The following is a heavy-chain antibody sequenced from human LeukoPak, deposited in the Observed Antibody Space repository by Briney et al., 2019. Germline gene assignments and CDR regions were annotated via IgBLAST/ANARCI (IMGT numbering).Heavy chain of an antibody. D-gene: IGHD6-19*01. CDR1: GYTFTSYD. CDR2: INPDSDNT. V-gene: IGHV1-8*01. CDR3: AIEAVGFDY. Sequence: ASVKVSCKASGYTFTSYDIHWVRQATGQGLEWMGWINPDSDNTDYAQKFQARVTITRNTSISTAYMELSSLRSEDTAVYYCAIEAVGFDYWGQGTLVTVSS. J-gene: IGHJ4*02.